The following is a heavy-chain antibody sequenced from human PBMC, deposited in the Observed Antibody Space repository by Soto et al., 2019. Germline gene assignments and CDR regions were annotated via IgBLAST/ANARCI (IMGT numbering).Heavy chain of an antibody. D-gene: IGHD6-19*01. V-gene: IGHV3-23*01. CDR2: ISGSGGST. Sequence: AISGSGGSTYYADSVKGRFTISRDNSKNTLYLQMNSLRAEDTAVYYCAKVDVQPGYSSCWLPFDYWGQGTLVTVSS. J-gene: IGHJ4*01. CDR3: AKVDVQPGYSSCWLPFDY.